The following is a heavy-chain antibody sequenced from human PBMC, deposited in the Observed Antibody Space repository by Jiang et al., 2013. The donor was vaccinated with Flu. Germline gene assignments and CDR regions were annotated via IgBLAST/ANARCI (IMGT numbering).Heavy chain of an antibody. CDR3: ATDPTPGVGIVSQGGWFDP. J-gene: IGHJ5*02. Sequence: SGAEVKKPGASVKVSCKVSGYTLTELSMHWVRQAPGKGLEWMGGFDPEDGETIYAQKFQGRVTMTEDTSTDTAYMELSSLRSEDTAVYYCATDPTPGVGIVSQGGWFDPWGQGTLVTVSS. D-gene: IGHD3-22*01. CDR1: GYTLTELS. CDR2: FDPEDGET. V-gene: IGHV1-24*01.